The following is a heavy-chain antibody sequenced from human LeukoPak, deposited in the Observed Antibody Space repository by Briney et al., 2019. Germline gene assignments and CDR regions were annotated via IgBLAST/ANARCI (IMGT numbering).Heavy chain of an antibody. V-gene: IGHV4-30-4*01. CDR3: VRELSSPNWFDP. D-gene: IGHD6-13*01. CDR2: IFYRGTT. Sequence: SQTLSLTCTVSGDSISNADYYWSWIRQPPGKGLEWIGYIFYRGTTYYNPSLKSRVTMSVDTSKSQFFLRLSSVTAADTAIYYCVRELSSPNWFDPWGQGTLVTVSS. CDR1: GDSISNADYY. J-gene: IGHJ5*02.